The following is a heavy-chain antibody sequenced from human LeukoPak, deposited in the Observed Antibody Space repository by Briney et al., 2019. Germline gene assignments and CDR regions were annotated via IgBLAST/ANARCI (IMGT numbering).Heavy chain of an antibody. J-gene: IGHJ4*02. CDR3: AKVRYQLLIDY. D-gene: IGHD2-2*01. V-gene: IGHV3-30*02. Sequence: GGSLRLSCAASGFTSNTYGMHWVRQAPGKGLEWVAFIRYDGSYKYYADSVKGRFTISRDNSKNTLYLQMNSLRADDTAVYYCAKVRYQLLIDYWGQGTLVTVSS. CDR2: IRYDGSYK. CDR1: GFTSNTYG.